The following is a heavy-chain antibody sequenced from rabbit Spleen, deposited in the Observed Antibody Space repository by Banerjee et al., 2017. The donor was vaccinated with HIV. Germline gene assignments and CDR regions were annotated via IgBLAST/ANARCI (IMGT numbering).Heavy chain of an antibody. CDR3: VRDSDDYGDYTRLDL. D-gene: IGHD2-1*01. V-gene: IGHV1S45*01. Sequence: QEQLVESGGDLVKPGASLTLTCTASGFSFSSGYDMCWVRQAPGKGLEWIACIDIGNSDIYYANWAKGRFTISKTSSTTVTLQMTSLTAADTATYFCVRDSDDYGDYTRLDLWGPGTLVTVS. CDR1: GFSFSSGYD. J-gene: IGHJ3*01. CDR2: IDIGNSDI.